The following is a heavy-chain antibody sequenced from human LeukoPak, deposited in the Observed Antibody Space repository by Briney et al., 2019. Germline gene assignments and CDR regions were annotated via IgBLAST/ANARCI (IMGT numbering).Heavy chain of an antibody. CDR3: ARAEINDYSRY. CDR1: GFTFSSYS. D-gene: IGHD4-11*01. Sequence: GGSLRLSCAASGFTFSSYSMNWVRQAPGKGLEWVSSISSSSSYIYYADSVKGRFTISRDNAKNSLYLQMSSLRAEDTAVYYYARAEINDYSRYWGQGIPVIVSS. CDR2: ISSSSSYI. J-gene: IGHJ4*02. V-gene: IGHV3-21*01.